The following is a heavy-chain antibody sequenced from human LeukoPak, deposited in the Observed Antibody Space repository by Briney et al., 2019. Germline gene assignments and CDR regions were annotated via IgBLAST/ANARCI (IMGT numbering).Heavy chain of an antibody. CDR1: GFIVSSNY. V-gene: IGHV3-30*18. D-gene: IGHD3-22*01. Sequence: GGSLRLSCVASGFIVSSNYMSWVRQAPGKGLEWVAVISYDGSNKYYADSVKGRFTISRDNSKNTLYLQMNSLRAEDTAVYYCAKDMYYYDSSGYSFDYWGQGTLVTVSS. CDR3: AKDMYYYDSSGYSFDY. J-gene: IGHJ4*02. CDR2: ISYDGSNK.